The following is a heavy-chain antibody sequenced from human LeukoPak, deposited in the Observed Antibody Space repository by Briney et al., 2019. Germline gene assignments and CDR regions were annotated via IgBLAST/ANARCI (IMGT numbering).Heavy chain of an antibody. CDR1: GFTFSSYA. D-gene: IGHD3-10*01. Sequence: GGSLRLSCAASGFTFSSYAMHWVRQAPGKGLELVAVISYDRSNKYYADSVKGRFTISRDNSKNTLYLQMNSLRAEDTAVYYCASIFDLEKRWFGEYDAFDIWGQGTMVTVSS. CDR2: ISYDRSNK. J-gene: IGHJ3*02. V-gene: IGHV3-30*04. CDR3: ASIFDLEKRWFGEYDAFDI.